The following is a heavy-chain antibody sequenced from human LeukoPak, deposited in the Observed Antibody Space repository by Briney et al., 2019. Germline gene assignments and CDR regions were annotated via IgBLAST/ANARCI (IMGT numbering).Heavy chain of an antibody. V-gene: IGHV3-30*18. CDR2: ISYDGSNK. Sequence: PGGSLRLSCAASGFTFSSYSMNWVRQAPGKGLEWVAVISYDGSNKYYADSVKGRFTISRDNSKNTLYLQMNSLRAEDTAVYYCAKDLYDFWSGFYRSEGPWDYWGQGTLVTVSS. CDR3: AKDLYDFWSGFYRSEGPWDY. D-gene: IGHD3-3*01. J-gene: IGHJ4*02. CDR1: GFTFSSYS.